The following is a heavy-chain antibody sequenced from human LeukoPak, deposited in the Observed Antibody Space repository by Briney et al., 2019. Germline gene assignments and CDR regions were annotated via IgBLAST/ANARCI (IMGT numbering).Heavy chain of an antibody. CDR2: IGAYNGNT. CDR1: GYTFTSYG. CDR3: ARDDGSSYYYEYFDY. D-gene: IGHD3-22*01. Sequence: ASVKVSCKASGYTFTSYGISWVRQAPGQGLGWMGWIGAYNGNTNYAQNLQGRVTLTTDTSTSTAYMELRSLISDDTAVYYCARDDGSSYYYEYFDYWGQGTLVTVSS. J-gene: IGHJ4*02. V-gene: IGHV1-18*01.